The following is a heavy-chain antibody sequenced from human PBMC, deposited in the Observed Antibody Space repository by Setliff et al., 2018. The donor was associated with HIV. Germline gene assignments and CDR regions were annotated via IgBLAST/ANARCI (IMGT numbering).Heavy chain of an antibody. V-gene: IGHV4-38-2*01. CDR2: IYHSGST. CDR1: GYSISSGYY. D-gene: IGHD4-17*01. J-gene: IGHJ4*02. Sequence: SETLSLTCAVSGYSISSGYYWGWIRQPPGKGLEWVGSIYHSGSTYYNPSLKSRVTISVDTSENQFSLKLSSVTAADTAVYYCARGPTTVTTYFDYWGQGTLVTVSS. CDR3: ARGPTTVTTYFDY.